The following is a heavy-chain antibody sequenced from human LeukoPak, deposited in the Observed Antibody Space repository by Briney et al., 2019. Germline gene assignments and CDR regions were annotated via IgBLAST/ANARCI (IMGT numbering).Heavy chain of an antibody. CDR3: ARDGRYCSGGSCYDY. CDR1: GFTFDDYG. V-gene: IGHV3-20*04. Sequence: GGSLRLSCAASGFTFDDYGMSWVRQAPGKGLEWVFGINWNGGSIGYADSVKGRFTISRDNAKNSLYLQMNSLRAEDTALYYCARDGRYCSGGSCYDYWGQGTLVTVSS. D-gene: IGHD2-15*01. CDR2: INWNGGSI. J-gene: IGHJ4*02.